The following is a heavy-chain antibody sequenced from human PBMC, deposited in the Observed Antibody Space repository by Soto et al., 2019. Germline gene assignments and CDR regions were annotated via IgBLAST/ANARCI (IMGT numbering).Heavy chain of an antibody. CDR3: ASSLDYGDYGLFDY. CDR1: GFTFSDYY. V-gene: IGHV3-11*05. Sequence: QVQLVESGGGLVKPGGSLRLSCAASGFTFSDYYMSWIRQAPGKGLEWVSYISSSSSYINYADSVKGRFTISRDNAKNSLYLQMNSMRAEDTAVYYCASSLDYGDYGLFDYWGQGTLVTVSS. CDR2: ISSSSSYI. D-gene: IGHD4-17*01. J-gene: IGHJ4*02.